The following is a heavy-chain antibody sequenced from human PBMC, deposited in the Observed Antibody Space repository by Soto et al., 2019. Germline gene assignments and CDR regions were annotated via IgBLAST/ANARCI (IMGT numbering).Heavy chain of an antibody. CDR3: ARDDGYCSGGSCYGAFDI. D-gene: IGHD2-15*01. J-gene: IGHJ3*02. CDR1: GFTVSSNY. CDR2: IYSGGST. Sequence: GSLRLSCAASGFTVSSNYMSCVRQAPGKGLEWVSVIYSGGSTYYADSVKGRFTISRHNSKNTLYLQMNSLRAEDTAVYYCARDDGYCSGGSCYGAFDIWGQGTMVTVSS. V-gene: IGHV3-53*04.